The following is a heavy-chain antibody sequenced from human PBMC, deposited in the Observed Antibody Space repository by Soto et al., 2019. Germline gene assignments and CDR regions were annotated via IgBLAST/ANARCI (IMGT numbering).Heavy chain of an antibody. J-gene: IGHJ4*02. CDR1: VVSVSSDDHY. CDR2: IFYSGSA. V-gene: IGHV4-30-4*01. D-gene: IGHD5-18*01. CDR3: ARSPYSYGFHL. Sequence: SETVSLTCTLSVVSVSSDDHYCNWIRQPPGKGLEWIGYIFYSGSAFYNPSLQSRVTISVDTSNNQFSLKMKSVTAADTAVYYCARSPYSYGFHLWGQGTLCTVSS.